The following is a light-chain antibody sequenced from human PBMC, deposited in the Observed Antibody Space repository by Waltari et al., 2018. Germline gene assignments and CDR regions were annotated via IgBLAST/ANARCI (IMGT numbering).Light chain of an antibody. J-gene: IGLJ2*01. CDR1: ALPKQD. Sequence: SYELTQPPSVSVSPGQTARITCSGDALPKQDAYWYQQRPGQAPVLVIYSDTERPTGIPERFSGSRSGKIVTLTISGVQAEDEADYYCQSADSSGNYVVFGGGTKLTVL. V-gene: IGLV3-25*03. CDR2: SDT. CDR3: QSADSSGNYVV.